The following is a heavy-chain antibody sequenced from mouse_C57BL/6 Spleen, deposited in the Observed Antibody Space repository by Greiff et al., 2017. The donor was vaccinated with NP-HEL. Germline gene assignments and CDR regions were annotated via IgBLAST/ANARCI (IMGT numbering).Heavy chain of an antibody. J-gene: IGHJ3*01. CDR3: AGARYSAWFAY. Sequence: QVQLQQPGAELVKPGASVKLSCKASGYTFTSYWMHWVKQRPGQGLEWIGMIHPNSGSTNYNEKFKSKATLTVDKSSSTAYMQLSSLTSEDSAVYYCAGARYSAWFAYWGQGTLVTVSA. V-gene: IGHV1-64*01. CDR2: IHPNSGST. CDR1: GYTFTSYW. D-gene: IGHD2-12*01.